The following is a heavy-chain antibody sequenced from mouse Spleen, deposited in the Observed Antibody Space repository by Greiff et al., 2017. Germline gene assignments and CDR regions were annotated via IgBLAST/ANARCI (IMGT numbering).Heavy chain of an antibody. D-gene: IGHD1-1*01. CDR2: ISSGGGNT. CDR3: ARNPYYYDGSYGAMDY. CDR1: GFTFSSYT. Sequence: DVKLVESGGGLVKPGGSLKLSCAASGFTFSSYTMSWVRQTPAKRLEWVATISSGGGNTYYPDSVKGRFTISRDNARNTLYLQMSSLRSEDTAMYYCARNPYYYDGSYGAMDYWGQGTSVTVSS. V-gene: IGHV5-9*04. J-gene: IGHJ4*01.